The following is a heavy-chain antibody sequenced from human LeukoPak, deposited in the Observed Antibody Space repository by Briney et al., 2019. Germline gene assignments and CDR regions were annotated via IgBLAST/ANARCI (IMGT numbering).Heavy chain of an antibody. CDR2: ISGSGDST. D-gene: IGHD6-13*01. V-gene: IGHV3-23*01. Sequence: GGSLRLSCAASGFTFSTYAVNWVRQAPGKGLEWVSTISGSGDSTYYADSVKGRFTISRDNPKNTLYLQVNSLRAEDTAVYYCAKDGSSSWQDKYFQHWGQGTLVTVSS. J-gene: IGHJ1*01. CDR1: GFTFSTYA. CDR3: AKDGSSSWQDKYFQH.